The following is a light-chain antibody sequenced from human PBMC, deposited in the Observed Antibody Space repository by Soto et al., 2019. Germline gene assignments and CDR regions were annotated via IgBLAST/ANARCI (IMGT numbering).Light chain of an antibody. J-gene: IGLJ3*02. Sequence: QLVLTQPPSASGTPGQRVTISCSGSTSNIGNNYVCWFQQLPGTAPKLLIYRNNQRPSGVPDRFSGSKSGTSASLAISGLRSEDEADYYCAAWDDSLNGVVFGGGTKLTVL. CDR1: TSNIGNNY. CDR3: AAWDDSLNGVV. V-gene: IGLV1-47*01. CDR2: RNN.